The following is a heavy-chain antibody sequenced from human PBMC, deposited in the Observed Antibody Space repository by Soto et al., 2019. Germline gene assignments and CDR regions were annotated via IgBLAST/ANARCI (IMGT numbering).Heavy chain of an antibody. D-gene: IGHD3-3*01. Sequence: PSETLSLTCTVSGGSISYYWSWIRQPAGEGLEWIGRIYTSGSTNYNPSLKSRVTMSIDTSKNQFSLKLTSVTAADTAVYFCARGIVDFWSGRHYFDYWGQGTLVTVSS. V-gene: IGHV4-4*07. CDR1: GGSISYY. CDR3: ARGIVDFWSGRHYFDY. J-gene: IGHJ4*02. CDR2: IYTSGST.